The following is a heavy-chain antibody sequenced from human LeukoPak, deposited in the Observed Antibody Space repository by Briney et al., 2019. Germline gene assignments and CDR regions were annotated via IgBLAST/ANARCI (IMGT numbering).Heavy chain of an antibody. Sequence: PGGSLRLSCAASGFTVSSNYMSWVRQAPGKGLEWISFIYSVGSTYYADSVKGRFTISRDNSKNMLYLQMSSLRVEDTAVYYCSRVEPQFDAFDIWGQGTMVTVSS. D-gene: IGHD1-14*01. CDR1: GFTVSSNY. CDR2: IYSVGST. CDR3: SRVEPQFDAFDI. V-gene: IGHV3-53*01. J-gene: IGHJ3*02.